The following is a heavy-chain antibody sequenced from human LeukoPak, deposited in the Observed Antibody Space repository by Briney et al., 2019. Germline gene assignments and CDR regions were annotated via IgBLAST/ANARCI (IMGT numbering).Heavy chain of an antibody. CDR1: GFIFSNYW. CDR3: ARGVRYFDY. J-gene: IGHJ4*02. D-gene: IGHD6-6*01. V-gene: IGHV3-7*01. CDR2: IKQDGSEK. Sequence: GGSLRLSCAASGFIFSNYWMTWVRQAPGKGLDWVANIKQDGSEKYYVDSVKGRFTISRDNAKNSLYLQINSLRAEDTAVYYCARGVRYFDYWGQGTLVTVSS.